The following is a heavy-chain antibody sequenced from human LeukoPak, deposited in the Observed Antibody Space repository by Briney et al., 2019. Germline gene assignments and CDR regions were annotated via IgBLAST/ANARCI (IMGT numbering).Heavy chain of an antibody. CDR3: ASGVTIFGVVRFDY. CDR2: ISSSGSTI. Sequence: GGSLRLSCAASGFTLSSYEMNWVGQAPGKGLEWVSYISSSGSTIYYADSVKGRFTISRYNAKNSLYLQMNSLRAEDTAVYYCASGVTIFGVVRFDYWGRGTPVTVSS. D-gene: IGHD3-3*01. J-gene: IGHJ4*02. V-gene: IGHV3-48*03. CDR1: GFTLSSYE.